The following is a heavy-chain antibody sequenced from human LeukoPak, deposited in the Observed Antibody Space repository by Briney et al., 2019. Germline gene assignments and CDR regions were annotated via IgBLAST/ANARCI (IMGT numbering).Heavy chain of an antibody. CDR2: ISGSGGST. CDR3: ATTHYYYYYMDV. J-gene: IGHJ6*03. V-gene: IGHV3-23*01. CDR1: GFTFSSYA. Sequence: GGSLRLSCAASGFTFSSYAMSWVRQAPGKGLEWVPAISGSGGSTYYADSVKGRFTISRDNSKNTLYLQMNSLRAEDTAVYYCATTHYYYYYMDVWGKGTTVTVSS.